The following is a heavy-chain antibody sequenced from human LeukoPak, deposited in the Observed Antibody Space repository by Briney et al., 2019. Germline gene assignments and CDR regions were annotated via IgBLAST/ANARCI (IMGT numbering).Heavy chain of an antibody. CDR3: ARFPTIPIYAFDI. Sequence: SETLSLTCTVSGGSISSYYWSWTRQPPGKGLEWIGYIYYSGSTNYNPSLKSRVTISVDTSKNQFSLKLSSVTAADAAVYYCARFPTIPIYAFDIWGQGTMVTVSS. J-gene: IGHJ3*02. CDR2: IYYSGST. CDR1: GGSISSYY. D-gene: IGHD5-12*01. V-gene: IGHV4-59*01.